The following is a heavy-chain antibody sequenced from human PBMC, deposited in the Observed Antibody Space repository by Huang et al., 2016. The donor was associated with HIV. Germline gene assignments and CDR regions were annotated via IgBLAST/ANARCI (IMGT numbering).Heavy chain of an antibody. V-gene: IGHV3-23*01. CDR2: ISGYTGST. CDR1: GFTFSDFA. D-gene: IGHD3-9*01. Sequence: GGGLVRPGGSLRLSCVASGFTFSDFAMNWVRQAPGKGLQWVSGISGYTGSTFYADSVKGRFTISRDNSKNTRYLQMHNPRGEDTAVYYCAKDGRSDILTGYYDFWGQGTLVSVSS. CDR3: AKDGRSDILTGYYDF. J-gene: IGHJ4*02.